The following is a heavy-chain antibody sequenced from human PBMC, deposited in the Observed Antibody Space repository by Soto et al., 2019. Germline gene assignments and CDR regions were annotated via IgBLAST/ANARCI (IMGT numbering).Heavy chain of an antibody. CDR1: GFTFSSSG. J-gene: IGHJ4*02. V-gene: IGHV3-30*18. D-gene: IGHD6-25*01. CDR3: AKDRSGTWTFDY. CDR2: ISYDGSDK. Sequence: GGSLRLSCAGSGFTFSSSGMHWVRQAPGKGLEWLAVISYDGSDKYYADSVKGRFTVSRDNSKNTLYLQMNSLRAEDTAVYYCAKDRSGTWTFDYWGQGTLVTVSS.